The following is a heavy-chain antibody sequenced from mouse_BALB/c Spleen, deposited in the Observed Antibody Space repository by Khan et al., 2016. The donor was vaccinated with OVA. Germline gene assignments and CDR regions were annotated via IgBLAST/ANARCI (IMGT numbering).Heavy chain of an antibody. CDR1: GFSLTSYG. J-gene: IGHJ4*01. CDR3: AIAKGWDNAMDY. CDR2: LWAGGST. D-gene: IGHD4-1*01. Sequence: VQLQESGPGLVAPSQSLSITCTVSGFSLTSYGVHWVRQPPGKGLEWLGVLWAGGSTNYNSALMSRLSISKDNSKSQVFLKMNSRPTDDTAMYYCAIAKGWDNAMDYWGQGTSVTVSS. V-gene: IGHV2-9*02.